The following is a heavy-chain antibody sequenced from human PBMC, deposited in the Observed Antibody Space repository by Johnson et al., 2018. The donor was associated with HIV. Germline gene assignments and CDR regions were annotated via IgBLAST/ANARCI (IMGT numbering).Heavy chain of an antibody. J-gene: IGHJ3*01. Sequence: VQLVESGGGLVKPGGSLRLSCAASGFTFSSYAMHWVRQAPGKGLEWVAFIHYDGSNEYYADSVKGRFSISRDNSKNTLYLQMNSLRVEETAVYYCAKCIWGSSLIDAFDVWGQGTMVTVSS. V-gene: IGHV3-30*02. CDR1: GFTFSSYA. D-gene: IGHD6-13*01. CDR2: IHYDGSNE. CDR3: AKCIWGSSLIDAFDV.